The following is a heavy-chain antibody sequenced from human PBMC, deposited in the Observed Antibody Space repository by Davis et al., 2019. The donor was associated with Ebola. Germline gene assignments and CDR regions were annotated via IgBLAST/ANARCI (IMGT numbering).Heavy chain of an antibody. CDR3: ARGPGMVRGVRPYYYGMDV. CDR1: GGSISSHH. Sequence: SETLSLTCSVSGGSISSHHYSWIRQSPGKGLEWIGYLFYSGSTNYNPSLRSRVTISLDTSKNQFSLRLSSVTAADTAVYYCARGPGMVRGVRPYYYGMDVWGQGTTVTVSS. J-gene: IGHJ6*02. V-gene: IGHV4-59*08. CDR2: LFYSGST. D-gene: IGHD3-10*01.